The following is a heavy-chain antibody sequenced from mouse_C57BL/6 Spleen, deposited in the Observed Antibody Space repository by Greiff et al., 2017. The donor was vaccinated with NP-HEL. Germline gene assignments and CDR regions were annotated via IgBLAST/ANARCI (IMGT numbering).Heavy chain of an antibody. Sequence: DVKLVESGGGLVKPGGSLKLSCAASGFTFSDYGMHWVRQAPEKGLEWVAYISSGSSTIYYADTVKGRFTISRDNAKNTLFLQMTSLRSEDTAMYYCARPELGRGFAYWGQGTLVTVSA. V-gene: IGHV5-17*01. J-gene: IGHJ3*01. CDR2: ISSGSSTI. CDR3: ARPELGRGFAY. D-gene: IGHD4-1*01. CDR1: GFTFSDYG.